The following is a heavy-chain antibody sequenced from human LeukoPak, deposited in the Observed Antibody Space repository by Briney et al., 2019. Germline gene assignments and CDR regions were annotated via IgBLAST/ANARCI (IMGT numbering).Heavy chain of an antibody. CDR1: GYIFTSSY. V-gene: IGHV1-46*01. Sequence: GASVKVSCKASGYIFTSSYIHWVRQAPGQGLEWMGMINPSDGSTSYAQKFQGRVTMTRDMSTSTVYMELSSLRSEDTAVYYCARDANPDNGDYDEGYYYYYMDVWGKGTTVTVSS. J-gene: IGHJ6*03. CDR3: ARDANPDNGDYDEGYYYYYMDV. CDR2: INPSDGST. D-gene: IGHD4-17*01.